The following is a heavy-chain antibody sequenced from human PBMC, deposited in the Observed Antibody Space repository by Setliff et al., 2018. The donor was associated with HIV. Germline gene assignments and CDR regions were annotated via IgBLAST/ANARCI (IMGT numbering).Heavy chain of an antibody. CDR2: IYYTGAT. J-gene: IGHJ4*01. CDR3: ARTRGRAPVSYYFDN. CDR1: GDSISSYY. D-gene: IGHD2-2*01. V-gene: IGHV4-59*01. Sequence: SETLSLTCTVSGDSISSYYWTWIRQSPAKGLEWIGYIYYTGATNYNPSLKSRVTISIDMSKNHFSLKLTSVTAADTAVYYCARTRGRAPVSYYFDNWGQGRLVTVSS.